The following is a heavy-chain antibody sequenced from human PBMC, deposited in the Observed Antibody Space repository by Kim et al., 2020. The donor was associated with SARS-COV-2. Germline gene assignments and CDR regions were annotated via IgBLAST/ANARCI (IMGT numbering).Heavy chain of an antibody. D-gene: IGHD3-3*01. CDR3: TSALRDAHYYFTMDV. J-gene: IGHJ6*02. V-gene: IGHV6-1*01. CDR2: TYYRSKWYT. Sequence: SQTLSLTCAISGDSVSSNTAAWNWIRQSPSRGLEWLGRTYYRSKWYTDYAVSVKSRIIISPDTSKNQFSLQLNSVTPEDTAVYYCTSALRDAHYYFTMDVWGQGTTVTVSS. CDR1: GDSVSSNTAA.